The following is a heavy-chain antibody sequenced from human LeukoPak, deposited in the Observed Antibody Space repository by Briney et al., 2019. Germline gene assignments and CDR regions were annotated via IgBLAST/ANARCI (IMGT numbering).Heavy chain of an antibody. J-gene: IGHJ2*01. CDR2: INQDGSEI. CDR3: ARDQGSMIEGRTTNWFFDL. D-gene: IGHD1-1*01. V-gene: IGHV3-7*01. Sequence: PGGSLRLSCAASGFTFSNYWMSWVRQAPGKGLEWLANINQDGSEIYYVDSVKGRFTISRDNGKNSLYLQINSLRADDTAVYYCARDQGSMIEGRTTNWFFDLWGRGTLVTVSS. CDR1: GFTFSNYW.